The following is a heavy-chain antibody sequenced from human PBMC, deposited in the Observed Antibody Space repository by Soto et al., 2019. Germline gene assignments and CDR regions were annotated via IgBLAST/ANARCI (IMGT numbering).Heavy chain of an antibody. Sequence: QVQLVESGGGVVQPGRSLRLSCAASGFTFSSYAMHWVRQAPGKGLEWVAVISYDGSNKYYADSVKGRFTICRDNSKNTLYLQMNSLRAEDTAVYYCVRDSAYCGGDCYPSWLDVWGQGTTVTVSS. CDR2: ISYDGSNK. V-gene: IGHV3-30-3*01. J-gene: IGHJ6*02. CDR1: GFTFSSYA. CDR3: VRDSAYCGGDCYPSWLDV. D-gene: IGHD2-21*02.